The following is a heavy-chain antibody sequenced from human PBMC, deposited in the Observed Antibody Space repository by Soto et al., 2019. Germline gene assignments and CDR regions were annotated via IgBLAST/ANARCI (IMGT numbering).Heavy chain of an antibody. D-gene: IGHD3-22*01. CDR3: AREKFGGSGYPYFDY. CDR1: GGSISSGDYY. Sequence: SETLSLTCTVSGGSISSGDYYWSWIRQPPGKGLEWIGYIYYSGGTYYNPSLKSRVTISVDTSKNQFSLKLSSVTAADTAVYYCAREKFGGSGYPYFDYWGQGTLVTVSS. CDR2: IYYSGGT. J-gene: IGHJ4*02. V-gene: IGHV4-30-4*01.